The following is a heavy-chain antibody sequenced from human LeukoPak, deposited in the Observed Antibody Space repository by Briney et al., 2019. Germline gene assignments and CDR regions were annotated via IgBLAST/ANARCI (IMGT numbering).Heavy chain of an antibody. CDR3: TTRGSDSGCPFF. CDR2: IKSKTDGGTT. D-gene: IGHD3-10*01. Sequence: PGGSLRLSCAASGFTFRNAWMSSGRQAPGKGLEWVGRIKSKTDGGTTDYAAPVKGRFTISRDDSKNTLYLEMNSLKTEDTAVYYCTTRGSDSGCPFFWGQGTLVTVSS. CDR1: GFTFRNAW. J-gene: IGHJ4*02. V-gene: IGHV3-15*01.